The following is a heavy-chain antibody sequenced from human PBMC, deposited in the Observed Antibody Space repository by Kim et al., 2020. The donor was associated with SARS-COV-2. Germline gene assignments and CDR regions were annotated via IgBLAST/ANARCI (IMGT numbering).Heavy chain of an antibody. CDR1: GGSISSYY. V-gene: IGHV4-59*01. J-gene: IGHJ4*02. CDR2: IYYSGST. Sequence: SETLSLTCTVSGGSISSYYWSWIRQPPGKGLEWIGYIYYSGSTNYNPSLKSRVTISVDTSKNQFSLKLSSVTAADTAVYYCARSVGGFFDYWGQGTLVTVSS. CDR3: ARSVGGFFDY. D-gene: IGHD2-2*01.